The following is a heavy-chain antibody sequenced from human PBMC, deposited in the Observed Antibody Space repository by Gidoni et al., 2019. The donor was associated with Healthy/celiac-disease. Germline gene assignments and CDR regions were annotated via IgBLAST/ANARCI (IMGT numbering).Heavy chain of an antibody. CDR2: INPNSGGT. Sequence: QVQLVQSGAEVKKPGASVKVSCKASGYTFTGYYMHWVRQAPGQGLEWMGWINPNSGGTNYAQKFQGRVTMTRDTSISTAYMELSRLRSDDTAVYYCARAPKVYCSGGSCYYDYWGQGTLVTVSS. V-gene: IGHV1-2*02. D-gene: IGHD2-15*01. CDR1: GYTFTGYY. CDR3: ARAPKVYCSGGSCYYDY. J-gene: IGHJ4*02.